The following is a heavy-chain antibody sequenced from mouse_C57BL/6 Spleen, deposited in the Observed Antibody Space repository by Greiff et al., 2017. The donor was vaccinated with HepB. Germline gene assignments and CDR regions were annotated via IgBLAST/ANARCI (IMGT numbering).Heavy chain of an antibody. Sequence: QVQLQQSGPGLVAPSQSLSITCNVSGFSFTSYGVDWVRQPPGKGLEWLGVIWGGGSTNYNSALMSRLSISKDNSESQVFLKMNSLQTDDTSMYYCAKQGGSNPFAYWGQGTLVTVSA. CDR2: IWGGGST. D-gene: IGHD2-5*01. CDR3: AKQGGSNPFAY. J-gene: IGHJ3*01. V-gene: IGHV2-9*01. CDR1: GFSFTSYG.